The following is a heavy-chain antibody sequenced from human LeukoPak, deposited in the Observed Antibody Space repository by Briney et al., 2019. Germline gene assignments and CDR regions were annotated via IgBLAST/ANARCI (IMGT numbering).Heavy chain of an antibody. CDR3: AVMIIVVTSPDY. CDR2: ISSSSSYI. J-gene: IGHJ4*02. V-gene: IGHV3-21*01. CDR1: GFTFSGYS. Sequence: GGSLRLSCAASGFTFSGYSMNWVRQAPGKGLEWVSSISSSSSYIYYADSVKGRFTISRDNAKNSLYLQMNSLRAEDTAVYYCAVMIIVVTSPDYWGQGTLVTVSS. D-gene: IGHD3-22*01.